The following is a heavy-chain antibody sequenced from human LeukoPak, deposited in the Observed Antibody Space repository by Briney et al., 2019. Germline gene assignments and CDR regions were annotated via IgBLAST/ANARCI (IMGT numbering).Heavy chain of an antibody. Sequence: SVKVSCKASGGTFSSYAISWVRQAPGQGLEWMGGIIPIFGTANYAQKFQGRVTITSDESTSTAYMELSSLRSEDTAVYYCARDREGYCSGASSSPQLRKGEFDYWGQGTMVTVSS. V-gene: IGHV1-69*01. J-gene: IGHJ4*02. D-gene: IGHD2-15*01. CDR1: GGTFSSYA. CDR3: ARDREGYCSGASSSPQLRKGEFDY. CDR2: IIPIFGTA.